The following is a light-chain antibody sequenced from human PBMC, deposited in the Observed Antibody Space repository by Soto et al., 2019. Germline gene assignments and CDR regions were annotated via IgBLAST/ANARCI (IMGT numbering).Light chain of an antibody. Sequence: QSALTQPASVSGSPGQSITISCTGTSSDVGGYNYVSCYQQHPGTAPKFMVYDVSNPASGLSNRFSGSKSGDTASLTISGRQAEDEADYYCSSYTSSSSLSVCGAGTKLTVL. CDR1: SSDVGGYNY. V-gene: IGLV2-14*01. CDR2: DVS. CDR3: SSYTSSSSLSV. J-gene: IGLJ1*01.